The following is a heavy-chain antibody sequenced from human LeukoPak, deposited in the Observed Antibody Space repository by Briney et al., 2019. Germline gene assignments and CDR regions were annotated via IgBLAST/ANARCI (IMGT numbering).Heavy chain of an antibody. CDR2: IYYSGST. D-gene: IGHD6-6*01. CDR3: ARDYSGSSSGFDY. J-gene: IGHJ4*02. Sequence: SETLSLTCTVSGDSISSSNYYWGWIRQPPGKGLEWIGSIYYSGSTYYNPSLKSRVTISVDTSKNQFSLKLSSVTAADTAVYYCARDYSGSSSGFDYWGQGTLVTVSS. V-gene: IGHV4-39*07. CDR1: GDSISSSNYY.